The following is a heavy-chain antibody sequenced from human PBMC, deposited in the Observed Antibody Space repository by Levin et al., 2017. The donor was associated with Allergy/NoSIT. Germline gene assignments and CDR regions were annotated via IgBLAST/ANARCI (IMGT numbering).Heavy chain of an antibody. CDR3: ARDPRLDSTGITGFDY. V-gene: IGHV6-1*01. Sequence: SQTLSLTCAISGDSVSSNSAAWNWIRQSPSRGLEWLGRTYYRSKWYNDYAVSVKSRITINPDTSKNQSSLQLNSVTPEDTAVYYCARDPRLDSTGITGFDYWGQGTLVTVSS. CDR1: GDSVSSNSAA. CDR2: TYYRSKWYN. D-gene: IGHD1/OR15-1a*01. J-gene: IGHJ4*02.